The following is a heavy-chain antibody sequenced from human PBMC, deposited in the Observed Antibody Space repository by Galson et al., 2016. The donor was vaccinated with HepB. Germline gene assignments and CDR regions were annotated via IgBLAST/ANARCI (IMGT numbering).Heavy chain of an antibody. J-gene: IGHJ4*02. CDR2: ISSSSSSI. CDR3: ARGDIVGAIFDY. V-gene: IGHV3-21*01. D-gene: IGHD1-26*01. Sequence: SLRLSCAASGFTFSSYSMNWVRQAPGKGLEWVSSISSSSSSIYYADSVKGRFTISRDNAKNSLYLQMNSLRAEDTAVYYCARGDIVGAIFDYWGQGTLVTVSS. CDR1: GFTFSSYS.